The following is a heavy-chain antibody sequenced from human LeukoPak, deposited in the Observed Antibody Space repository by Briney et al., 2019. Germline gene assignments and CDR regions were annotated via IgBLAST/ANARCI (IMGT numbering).Heavy chain of an antibody. Sequence: GASVKVSCKTSGYTFTTYGLTWVRQAPGQGLEWMGWIYGYNGNTNYAQKFQGRVTMTRDTSISTAYMELSRLRSDDTAVYYCARDNYGSGTYYNGDFDYWGQGTLVTVSS. D-gene: IGHD3-10*01. CDR3: ARDNYGSGTYYNGDFDY. CDR1: GYTFTTYG. V-gene: IGHV1-18*01. CDR2: IYGYNGNT. J-gene: IGHJ4*02.